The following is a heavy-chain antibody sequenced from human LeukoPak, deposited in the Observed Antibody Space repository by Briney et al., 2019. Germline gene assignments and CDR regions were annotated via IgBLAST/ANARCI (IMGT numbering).Heavy chain of an antibody. V-gene: IGHV1-18*04. J-gene: IGHJ4*02. CDR3: ARDSDSSSWYGILDY. CDR1: GYTFTSYY. Sequence: ASVKVSCKASGYTFTSYYMHWVRQAPGQGLEWMGWISAYNGNTNYAQKLQGRVTMTTDTSTSTAYMELRSLRSDDTAVYYRARDSDSSSWYGILDYWGQGTLVTVSS. CDR2: ISAYNGNT. D-gene: IGHD6-13*01.